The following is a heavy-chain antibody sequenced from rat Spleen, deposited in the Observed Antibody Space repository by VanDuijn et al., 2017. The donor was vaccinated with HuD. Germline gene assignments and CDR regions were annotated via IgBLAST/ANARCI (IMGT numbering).Heavy chain of an antibody. Sequence: EVQLVESGGGLVQPGRSLKLSCAASGFTFSNYDMAWVRQAPTKGLEWIASISTGGVTHYPDSVKGRFTISRDVAKSTLYLQMSSLRSEDTATYYCTTQWPFDYWGQGVMVTVSS. CDR3: TTQWPFDY. J-gene: IGHJ2*01. CDR1: GFTFSNYD. CDR2: ISTGGVT. V-gene: IGHV5-25*01.